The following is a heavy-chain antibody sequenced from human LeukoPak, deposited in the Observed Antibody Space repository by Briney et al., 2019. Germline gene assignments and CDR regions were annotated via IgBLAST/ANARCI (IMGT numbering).Heavy chain of an antibody. Sequence: SETLSLTCAVSSGSINSHYWGWIRQPPGKGLQWIGDIYSTGKNNYNPSLKSRVTISLDTSKSHLSLNLTSVLAADTAIYYCARRDTGWNYFDYWGQGILVTVSS. CDR1: SGSINSHY. CDR3: ARRDTGWNYFDY. D-gene: IGHD6-19*01. V-gene: IGHV4-4*08. J-gene: IGHJ4*02. CDR2: IYSTGKN.